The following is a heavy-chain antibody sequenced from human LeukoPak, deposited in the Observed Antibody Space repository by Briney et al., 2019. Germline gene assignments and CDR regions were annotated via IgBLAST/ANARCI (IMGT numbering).Heavy chain of an antibody. CDR2: IQYDESSK. CDR3: ALWSFEFSFGRPTGAGAFDY. J-gene: IGHJ4*02. D-gene: IGHD1-14*01. CDR1: GLRFSRGG. Sequence: GGSLRLSCTASGLRFSRGGMHWIRQAPGKGLEWLAFIQYDESSKYYADSVKGRFTISRDNSKNTLYLQMNSLRAEDTAVYYCALWSFEFSFGRPTGAGAFDYWGQGTLVTVSS. V-gene: IGHV3-30*02.